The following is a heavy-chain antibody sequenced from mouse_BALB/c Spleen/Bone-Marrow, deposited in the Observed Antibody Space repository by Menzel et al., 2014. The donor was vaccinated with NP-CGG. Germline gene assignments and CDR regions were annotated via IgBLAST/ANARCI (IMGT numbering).Heavy chain of an antibody. CDR1: GFTFSNYW. CDR3: TTWFAY. V-gene: IGHV6-6*02. CDR2: IRLKSNNYAA. Sequence: EVNVVESGGGLVQPGGSMKLSCAASGFTFSNYWMTWVRQTPEKRLDWVAAIRLKSNNYAAHYAKSVKGSFTISRDDSKISVHLHKNTVRAECTGSYYCTTWFAYWGQGTLVTVSA. J-gene: IGHJ3*01.